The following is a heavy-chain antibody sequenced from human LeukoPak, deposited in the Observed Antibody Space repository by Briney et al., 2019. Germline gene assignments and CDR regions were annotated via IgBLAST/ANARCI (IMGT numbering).Heavy chain of an antibody. CDR1: GFTFSDYY. CDR3: ARAKTLLLEDPLCY. J-gene: IGHJ4*02. D-gene: IGHD3-3*01. V-gene: IGHV3-11*04. Sequence: GGSLRLSCAASGFTFSDYYMSWIRQAPGKGLEWVSYISSSGSTIYYADTVKGRFTISRDNAKNSLYLQMNSLRAEDTAVYYCARAKTLLLEDPLCYWGQGTLVTVSS. CDR2: ISSSGSTI.